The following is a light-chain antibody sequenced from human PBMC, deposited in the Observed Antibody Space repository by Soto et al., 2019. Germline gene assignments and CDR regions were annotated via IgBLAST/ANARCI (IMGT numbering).Light chain of an antibody. Sequence: QSALTQPASVSGSPGQSITISCTGTSSDVGGYNYVSWYQQHPGKAPKLMIYDVSNRPSGVSNRFSGSKSGNTASLTISGLQAEDEAYYYCSSSTSSSVVFGGGTKVTVL. CDR2: DVS. CDR3: SSSTSSSVV. J-gene: IGLJ2*01. CDR1: SSDVGGYNY. V-gene: IGLV2-14*01.